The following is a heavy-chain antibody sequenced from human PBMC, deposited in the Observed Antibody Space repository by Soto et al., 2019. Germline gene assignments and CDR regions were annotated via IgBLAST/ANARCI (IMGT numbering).Heavy chain of an antibody. CDR2: IHYTGSS. CDR3: AKVGRIAAAGTWFDP. CDR1: SGSISGYF. V-gene: IGHV4-59*01. D-gene: IGHD6-13*01. Sequence: SETLSLTCTVSSGSISGYFWSWIRQPPGKELELIVYIHYTGSSYYNPSLKSRVTISIDTSKNQFSLKLSSVSDADTAVYYCAKVGRIAAAGTWFDPWGQGTLVTVSS. J-gene: IGHJ5*02.